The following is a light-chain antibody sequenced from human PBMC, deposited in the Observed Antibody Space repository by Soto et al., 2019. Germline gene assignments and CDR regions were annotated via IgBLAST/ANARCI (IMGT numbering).Light chain of an antibody. CDR1: SSDVGAYNY. V-gene: IGLV2-14*03. CDR2: DVS. CDR3: SSYTTSFTYV. Sequence: QLVLTQPASVSGSPGQSIAISCTGTSSDVGAYNYVSWYQQYPGKAPKLMIYDVSNRPSGVSDRFSGSKSGNTASLTISGLQAEDEADYYCSSYTTSFTYVFGTGTKLTVL. J-gene: IGLJ1*01.